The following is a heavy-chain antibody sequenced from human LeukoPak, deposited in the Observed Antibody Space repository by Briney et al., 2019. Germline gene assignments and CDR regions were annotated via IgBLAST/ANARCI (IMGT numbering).Heavy chain of an antibody. CDR1: GFTFSSYS. Sequence: GGSLRLSCAASGFTFSSYSMNWVRQAPGKGLEWVSSISSSSSYIYYADSVKGRFTISRDNAKNSLYLQMNSLRAEDTAVYYCAKEAILWRYYYGMDVWGQGTTVTVSS. CDR3: AKEAILWRYYYGMDV. V-gene: IGHV3-21*04. J-gene: IGHJ6*02. D-gene: IGHD3-10*01. CDR2: ISSSSSYI.